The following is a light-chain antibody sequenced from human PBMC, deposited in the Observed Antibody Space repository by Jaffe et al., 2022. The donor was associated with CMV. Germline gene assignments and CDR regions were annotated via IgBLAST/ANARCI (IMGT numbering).Light chain of an antibody. Sequence: QSVLTQPPSASGTPGQRVTISCSGSYSNIGSNNVNWYQHLPGTAPRLVIYGNNQRPSGVPDRFSGSKSGTSASLAISGLQSEDEADYYCAAWDDSLNGWVFGGGTKLTVL. CDR3: AAWDDSLNGWV. V-gene: IGLV1-44*01. J-gene: IGLJ3*02. CDR1: YSNIGSNN. CDR2: GNN.